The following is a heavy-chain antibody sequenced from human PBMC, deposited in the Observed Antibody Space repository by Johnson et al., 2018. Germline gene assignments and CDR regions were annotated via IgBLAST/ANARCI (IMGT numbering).Heavy chain of an antibody. J-gene: IGHJ4*02. D-gene: IGHD3-22*01. CDR2: IRSKAYSETT. CDR3: ARGDHYYFSSGLGNY. Sequence: VQLVQSGGGLVNPGRSLRLSCSASGFTFGDYHMSWFRQAPGKGLEWVGFIRSKAYSETTEYAASVKGRFTVSRDDSKGIAFLQMNSLQTEDTAVYYCARGDHYYFSSGLGNYWGQGTLVTVSS. V-gene: IGHV3-49*05. CDR1: GFTFGDYH.